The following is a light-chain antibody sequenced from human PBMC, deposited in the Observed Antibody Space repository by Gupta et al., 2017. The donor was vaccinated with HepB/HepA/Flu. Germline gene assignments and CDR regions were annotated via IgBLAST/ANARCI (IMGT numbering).Light chain of an antibody. V-gene: IGLV1-40*01. CDR3: QSYDSSLSGSRI. CDR1: SSNIGAGYD. CDR2: GNS. J-gene: IGLJ2*01. Sequence: QSVLTQPLSVSGVPRQRVPISSNGSSSNIGAGYDVHWYQQVPGTAPKLLIFGNSNRPSGVPDRFSGSKSGTSASLAITGLQAEDGADYYCQSYDSSLSGSRIFGGGTKLTVL.